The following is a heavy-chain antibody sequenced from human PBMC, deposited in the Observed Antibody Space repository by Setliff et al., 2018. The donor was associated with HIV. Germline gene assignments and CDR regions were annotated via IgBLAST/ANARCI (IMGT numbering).Heavy chain of an antibody. CDR2: IYYTGSA. Sequence: PSETLSLTCSVSGGSIEFSSYYWGCIRQPPGKGLEWIGSIYYTGSANYNPSLKSRVTMSVDTSKNQFSLKLSSVTAADTAVYYCASGYQYDSSGYYYVTPIDYWGQGTLVTVSS. J-gene: IGHJ4*02. CDR3: ASGYQYDSSGYYYVTPIDY. D-gene: IGHD3-22*01. V-gene: IGHV4-39*01. CDR1: GGSIEFSSYY.